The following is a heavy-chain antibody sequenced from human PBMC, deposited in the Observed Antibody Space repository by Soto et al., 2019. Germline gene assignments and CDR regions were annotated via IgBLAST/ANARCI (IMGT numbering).Heavy chain of an antibody. V-gene: IGHV3-66*01. J-gene: IGHJ2*01. CDR3: AVSGFQGYFDV. CDR1: GFTVSSNY. D-gene: IGHD3-22*01. CDR2: IYSGAST. Sequence: EVQLVESGGGLVQPGGSLRLSCAASGFTVSSNYMSWVRQAPGKGREWVSVIYSGASTYYADSVKGRFTISRDNSKNTVYLQMNSLRAEDTAVYYCAVSGFQGYFDVWGRGTLVTVSS.